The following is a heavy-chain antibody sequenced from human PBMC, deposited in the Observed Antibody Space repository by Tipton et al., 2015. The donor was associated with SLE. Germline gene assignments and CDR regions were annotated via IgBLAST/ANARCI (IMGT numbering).Heavy chain of an antibody. J-gene: IGHJ4*02. D-gene: IGHD3-22*01. Sequence: TLSLTCTVSGGSISSGSYYWSWIRQPAGKGLEWIGYIYTSGSTNYNPSLKSRVTISVDMSKNQFSLKLSSVTAADTAVYYCARVEVITWDFDYWGQGTLVTVSS. CDR2: IYTSGST. CDR1: GGSISSGSYY. CDR3: ARVEVITWDFDY. V-gene: IGHV4-61*09.